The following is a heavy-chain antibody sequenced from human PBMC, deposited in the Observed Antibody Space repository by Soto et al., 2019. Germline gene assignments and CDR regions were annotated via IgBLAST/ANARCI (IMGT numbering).Heavy chain of an antibody. Sequence: QVHLQESGPGLVKPSQILSLTCSVSGGSINSGTYYWTWIRQYPGKGLEWVGYILSSGTTFYNPSLKNRLIISVDPSKNQFSLRMSSVTAAATALYYCARARGYNNGYSSFPIEFWGQGALVTVSS. V-gene: IGHV4-31*03. CDR1: GGSINSGTYY. CDR2: ILSSGTT. J-gene: IGHJ4*02. CDR3: ARARGYNNGYSSFPIEF. D-gene: IGHD5-18*01.